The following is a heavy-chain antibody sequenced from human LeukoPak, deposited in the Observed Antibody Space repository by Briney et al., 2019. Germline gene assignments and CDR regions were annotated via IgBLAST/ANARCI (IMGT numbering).Heavy chain of an antibody. CDR1: GGTYSRYA. D-gene: IGHD2-2*01. Sequence: SSVNVSCKASGGTYSRYAISWVRQAPGQGLEWMGGIIPIFGTANYAQKFQGRVTITTDESTSTAYMELSSLRSEDTAVYYCARDRCSSTSCYADYWGQGTLVTVSS. J-gene: IGHJ4*02. CDR2: IIPIFGTA. V-gene: IGHV1-69*05. CDR3: ARDRCSSTSCYADY.